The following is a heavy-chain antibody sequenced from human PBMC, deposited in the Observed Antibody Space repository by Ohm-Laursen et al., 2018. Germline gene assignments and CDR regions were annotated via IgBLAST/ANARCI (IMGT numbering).Heavy chain of an antibody. CDR1: GFTFSSYG. J-gene: IGHJ5*02. CDR3: ARYGDILTGLIGWFDP. CDR2: IWYDGSNK. D-gene: IGHD3-9*01. Sequence: SLRLSCAASGFTFSSYGMHWVRQAPGKGLEWVAVIWYDGSNKYYADSVKGRFTISRDNSKNTLYLQMNSLRAEDTAVYYCARYGDILTGLIGWFDPWGQGTLVTVSS. V-gene: IGHV3-33*01.